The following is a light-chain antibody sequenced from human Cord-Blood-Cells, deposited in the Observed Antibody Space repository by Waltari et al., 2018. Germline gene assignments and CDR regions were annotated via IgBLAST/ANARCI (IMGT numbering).Light chain of an antibody. J-gene: IGLJ1*01. CDR1: SSDVGGYNY. CDR3: SSYAGSNNYV. CDR2: EVS. Sequence: QSALTQPPSASGSPGQSVTISCTGTSSDVGGYNYASWYQQHPGKAPKLMIYEVSKRPSGVPDRFSGSKSGNTASLTVSGLQAEDEADYYCSSYAGSNNYVFGTGTKVTGL. V-gene: IGLV2-8*01.